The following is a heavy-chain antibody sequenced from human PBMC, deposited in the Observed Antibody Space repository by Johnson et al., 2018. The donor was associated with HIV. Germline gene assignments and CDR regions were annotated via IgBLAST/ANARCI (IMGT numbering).Heavy chain of an antibody. CDR3: ARDVTKDAFDM. D-gene: IGHD4-17*01. Sequence: QVQLVESGGGVVQPGRSLRLSCAASGFTFSNYAMHWVRQAPGKGLEWVAVISYDGSNKYYADSVKGRFTISRDNSKNTLYLQMNSLRAEDTAVYYCARDVTKDAFDMWGLGTLVTVSS. J-gene: IGHJ3*02. CDR2: ISYDGSNK. CDR1: GFTFSNYA. V-gene: IGHV3-30*14.